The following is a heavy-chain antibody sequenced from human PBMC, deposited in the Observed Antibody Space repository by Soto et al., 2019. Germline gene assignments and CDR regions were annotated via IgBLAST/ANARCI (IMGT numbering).Heavy chain of an antibody. D-gene: IGHD3-3*01. Sequence: SLRLSCAASGLTFSSCAMSWIRHAPGRGLEWVSAISGSGGSTYYADSVKGRFTISRDNSKNTLYLQMNSLRAEDTAVYYCAKALAQYYDFWSGYPVDYWGQGTLVTVSS. CDR1: GLTFSSCA. CDR2: ISGSGGST. CDR3: AKALAQYYDFWSGYPVDY. V-gene: IGHV3-23*01. J-gene: IGHJ4*02.